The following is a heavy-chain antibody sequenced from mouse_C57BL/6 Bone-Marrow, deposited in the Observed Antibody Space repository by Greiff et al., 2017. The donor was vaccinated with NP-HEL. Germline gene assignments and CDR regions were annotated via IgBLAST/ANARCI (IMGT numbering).Heavy chain of an antibody. CDR3: SRWRIYYDYGYAMDY. CDR1: GYSFTCYY. Sequence: VQLQQSGPELVKPGASVKISCKASGYSFTCYYLPCVNPIPSHRLSFLFSLTPRTGCTTYNQKFKAKATLTVDKSSSTAYMQLKSLTSDDSAVYYCSRWRIYYDYGYAMDYWGQGTSVTVSS. CDR2: LTPRTGCT. D-gene: IGHD2-4*01. J-gene: IGHJ4*01. V-gene: IGHV1-42*01.